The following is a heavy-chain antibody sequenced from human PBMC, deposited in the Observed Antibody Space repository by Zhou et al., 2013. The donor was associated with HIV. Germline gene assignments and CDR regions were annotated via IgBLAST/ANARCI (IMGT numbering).Heavy chain of an antibody. V-gene: IGHV1-69*12. CDR3: ARDQPKPYYYDSSGYYYRGHNWFDP. CDR2: IIPIFGTA. D-gene: IGHD3-22*01. Sequence: QVQLVQSGAEVKKPGSSVKVSCKASGGTFSGYVISWVRQAPGQGLEWMGGIIPIFGTANYAQKFQGRVRITADESTRTAYMELSSLRSEDTAVYYCARDQPKPYYYDSSGYYYRGHNWFDPWGQGTLVTVSS. CDR1: GGTFSGYV. J-gene: IGHJ5*02.